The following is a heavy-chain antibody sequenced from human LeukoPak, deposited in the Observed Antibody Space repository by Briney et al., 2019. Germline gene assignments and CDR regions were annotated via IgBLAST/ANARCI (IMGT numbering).Heavy chain of an antibody. Sequence: GGSLRLSCAASGFTFDDYGMSWVRQAPWKELEWVSGINWNGGSTGYADSVKSRFTISRDNAKNSLYLQMNSLRAEDTALYYCARGGWFGELLFDYWGQGTLVTVSS. CDR2: INWNGGST. J-gene: IGHJ4*02. V-gene: IGHV3-20*04. CDR3: ARGGWFGELLFDY. D-gene: IGHD3-10*01. CDR1: GFTFDDYG.